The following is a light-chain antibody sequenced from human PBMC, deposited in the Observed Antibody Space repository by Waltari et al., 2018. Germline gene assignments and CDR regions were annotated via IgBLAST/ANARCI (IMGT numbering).Light chain of an antibody. CDR3: QTWGTGIHVV. CDR2: VNSDGSH. CDR1: SGHSSYT. V-gene: IGLV4-69*01. Sequence: QLVLTQSPSASASLGASVKLTCTLSSGHSSYTIARHQQQPEKGPRYLMKVNSDGSHSKGDGIPDRFSGSSSGAERYLTISSLQSEDEADYYCQTWGTGIHVVFGGGTKLTVL. J-gene: IGLJ2*01.